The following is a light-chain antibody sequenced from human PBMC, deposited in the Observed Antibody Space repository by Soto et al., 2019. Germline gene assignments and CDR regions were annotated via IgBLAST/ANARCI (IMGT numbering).Light chain of an antibody. CDR1: SSDIGGYEH. J-gene: IGLJ3*02. CDR2: EVT. CDR3: SSYAGSHKL. V-gene: IGLV2-8*01. Sequence: SALTQPPSASGSLGQSVTISCTGTSSDIGGYEHVSWYQQYPGKAPKLMIYEVTRRPSGVPDRFSGSKSGNTASLTVSGLQAEEEADYYCSSYAGSHKLFGGGTKVTVL.